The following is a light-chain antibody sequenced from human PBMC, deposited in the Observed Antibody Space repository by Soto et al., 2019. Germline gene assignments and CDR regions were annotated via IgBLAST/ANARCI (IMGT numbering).Light chain of an antibody. CDR3: AAWDDTLDAQV. CDR2: RNN. Sequence: LTQSPSASGTPGQRVTISCSGSRSNIGRNFAYWYQHVPGTAPRLLIQRNNERPSGVPDRFSGSKSGTSVSLAISGLRSEDEATYYCAAWDDTLDAQVFGGGTKLTVL. CDR1: RSNIGRNF. J-gene: IGLJ3*02. V-gene: IGLV1-47*01.